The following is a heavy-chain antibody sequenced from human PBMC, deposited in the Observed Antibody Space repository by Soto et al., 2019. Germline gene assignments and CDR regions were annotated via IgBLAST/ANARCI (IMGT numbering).Heavy chain of an antibody. V-gene: IGHV3-30-3*01. CDR2: ISYDGSNK. J-gene: IGHJ4*02. CDR1: GFTFSSYA. D-gene: IGHD3-10*01. Sequence: QVPLVESGGGVVQPGRSLRLSCAASGFTFSSYAMHWVRQAPGKGLEGVAVISYDGSNKYYADSVKGRFTISRDNSKNTLYLQMNSLRAEDTAVYYCARPITMVRGGWLQPVDYWCQGTLVTVSS. CDR3: ARPITMVRGGWLQPVDY.